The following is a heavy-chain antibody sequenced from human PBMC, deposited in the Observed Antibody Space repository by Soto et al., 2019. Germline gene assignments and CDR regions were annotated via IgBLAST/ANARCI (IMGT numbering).Heavy chain of an antibody. CDR2: ISSSGDT. CDR1: GVTISNYA. Sequence: EVQVLESGGGLVQPGGSLRVSCAASGVTISNYAMTWVREASGKGLEWVSTISSSGDTYYADSVKGRFTISRDDSQNTLYLQMNSLSADDTAVYYCGAYSSTWYDYWGQGTLVTVSS. D-gene: IGHD6-13*01. V-gene: IGHV3-23*01. CDR3: GAYSSTWYDY. J-gene: IGHJ4*02.